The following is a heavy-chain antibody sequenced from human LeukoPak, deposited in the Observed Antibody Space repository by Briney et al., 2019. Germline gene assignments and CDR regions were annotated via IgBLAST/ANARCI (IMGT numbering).Heavy chain of an antibody. CDR2: IYYSGST. J-gene: IGHJ4*02. Sequence: PSETLSLTCTASGGSISSYYWSWIRQPPGKGLEWIGYIYYSGSTNYNPPLKSRVTISVDTSKNQFSLKLSSVTAADTAVYYCARVDVDIVATIISDWGQGTLVTVSS. D-gene: IGHD5-12*01. CDR3: ARVDVDIVATIISD. CDR1: GGSISSYY. V-gene: IGHV4-59*01.